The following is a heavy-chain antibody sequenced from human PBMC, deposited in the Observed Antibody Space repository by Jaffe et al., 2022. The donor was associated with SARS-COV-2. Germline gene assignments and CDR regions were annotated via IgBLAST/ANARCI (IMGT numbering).Heavy chain of an antibody. Sequence: EVQLLESGGGLVQPGGSLRLSCAASGFTFSSYAMSWVRQAPGKGLEWVSAISGSGGSTYYADSVKGRFTISRDNSKNTLYLQMNSLRAEDTAVYYCAKGDFDWLLYIGTQYYYYGMDVWGQGTTVTVSS. CDR1: GFTFSSYA. V-gene: IGHV3-23*01. CDR2: ISGSGGST. CDR3: AKGDFDWLLYIGTQYYYYGMDV. J-gene: IGHJ6*02. D-gene: IGHD3-9*01.